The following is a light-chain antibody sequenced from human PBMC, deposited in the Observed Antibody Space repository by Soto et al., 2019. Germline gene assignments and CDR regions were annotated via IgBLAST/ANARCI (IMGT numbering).Light chain of an antibody. Sequence: NFMLTQPHSVSESPGKTVTISCTRSSGSIASNYVQWYQQRPGSAPTTVIYEDNQRPSGVTDRFSGSIDSSSNSASLTISGLKTEDEADYYCQSYDSSNQVFGGGTKVTVL. J-gene: IGLJ2*01. CDR1: SGSIASNY. CDR3: QSYDSSNQV. V-gene: IGLV6-57*04. CDR2: EDN.